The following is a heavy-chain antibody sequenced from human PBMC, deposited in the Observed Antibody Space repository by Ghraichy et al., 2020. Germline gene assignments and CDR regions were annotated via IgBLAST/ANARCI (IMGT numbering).Heavy chain of an antibody. Sequence: GGSLRLSCAASGFTFSSYGMHWVRQAPGKGLEWVAVIWYDGSNKYYADSVKGRFTISRDNSKNTLYLQMNSLRAEDTAVYYCARDRRDSSGYYYFKYWGQGTLVTVSS. CDR1: GFTFSSYG. CDR3: ARDRRDSSGYYYFKY. J-gene: IGHJ4*02. CDR2: IWYDGSNK. V-gene: IGHV3-33*01. D-gene: IGHD3-22*01.